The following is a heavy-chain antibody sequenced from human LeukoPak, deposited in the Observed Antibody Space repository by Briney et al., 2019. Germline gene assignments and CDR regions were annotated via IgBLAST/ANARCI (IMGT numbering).Heavy chain of an antibody. V-gene: IGHV3-33*01. CDR2: IWYDGSNK. Sequence: GRSLRLSCAASGFTLSSYGMQWVRQARGKGVEGVAVIWYDGSNKYYADSVKGRFTISRDNSKNKLYLQMNSQRAEATAVYYCARAFIGSYYVGDCWGRGTLVTVSA. J-gene: IGHJ4*02. CDR3: ARAFIGSYYVGDC. D-gene: IGHD1-26*01. CDR1: GFTLSSYG.